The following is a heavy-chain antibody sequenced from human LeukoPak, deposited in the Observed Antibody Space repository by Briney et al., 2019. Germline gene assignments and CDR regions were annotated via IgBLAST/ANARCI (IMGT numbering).Heavy chain of an antibody. CDR3: ARYSGYAQDFDY. CDR1: GFTFSSYW. V-gene: IGHV3-74*01. Sequence: GGSLRLSCAASGFTFSSYWMHWVRQAPGKGLVWVSRINSDGSSTSYADSVKGRFTISRDNAKNTLYLQMNSLRAEDTAVYYCARYSGYAQDFDYWGQGTLVTVSS. CDR2: INSDGSST. D-gene: IGHD5-12*01. J-gene: IGHJ4*02.